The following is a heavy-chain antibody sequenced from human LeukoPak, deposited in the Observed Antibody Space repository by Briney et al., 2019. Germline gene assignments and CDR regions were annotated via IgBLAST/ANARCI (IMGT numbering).Heavy chain of an antibody. CDR1: GFTFSSYA. V-gene: IGHV3-30-3*01. CDR3: ARDDGSGSYFFDH. D-gene: IGHD3-10*01. Sequence: GGSLRLSCAASGFTFSSYAMHWVRQAPGKGLEWVAVISYDGSNKYYADSVKGRFTIPRDNSKNTLYLQMNSLRAEDTAVYYCARDDGSGSYFFDHWGQGTLVTVSS. J-gene: IGHJ4*02. CDR2: ISYDGSNK.